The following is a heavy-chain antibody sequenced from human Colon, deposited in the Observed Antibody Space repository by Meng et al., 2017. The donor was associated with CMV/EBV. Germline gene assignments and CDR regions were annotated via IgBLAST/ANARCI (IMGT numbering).Heavy chain of an antibody. V-gene: IGHV1-46*01. CDR3: ARETPSSMIFGDYHGMDV. Sequence: ASVKVSCKASGYTFTSYYMHWVRQAPGQGLEWMGIIKPSGGSTSYAQKFQGRVTMTRDTSTTTVYMELSSLRSEDTAVYYCARETPSSMIFGDYHGMDVWGQGTTVTVSS. CDR1: GYTFTSYY. D-gene: IGHD3/OR15-3a*01. J-gene: IGHJ6*02. CDR2: IKPSGGST.